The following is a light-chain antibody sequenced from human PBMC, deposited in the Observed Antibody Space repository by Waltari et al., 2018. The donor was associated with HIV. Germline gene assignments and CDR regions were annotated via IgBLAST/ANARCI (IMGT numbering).Light chain of an antibody. CDR3: QQYGRSPPYS. V-gene: IGKV3-20*01. CDR1: QSISSTY. Sequence: EIVLTQSPGTLSLSPGERATLSCRASQSISSTYLAWYQQTPGRAPRLLIYGASSRATGIPDRFSGSGSGTDFTLTISRLEPEDFAVYYCQQYGRSPPYSFGQGTKLEIK. J-gene: IGKJ2*03. CDR2: GAS.